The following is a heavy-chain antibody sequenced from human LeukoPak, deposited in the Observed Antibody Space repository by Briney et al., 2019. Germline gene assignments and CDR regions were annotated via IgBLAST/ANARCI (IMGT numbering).Heavy chain of an antibody. CDR3: ARTTNDYGDY. V-gene: IGHV3-48*04. CDR1: GFTFSSSA. J-gene: IGHJ4*02. CDR2: ISSSGSTI. Sequence: PGGSLRLSCAASGFTFSSSAMSWVRQAPGKGLEWVSYISSSGSTIYYADSVKGRFTISRDNAKNSLYLQMNSLRAEDTAVYYCARTTNDYGDYWGQGTLVTVSS. D-gene: IGHD1-1*01.